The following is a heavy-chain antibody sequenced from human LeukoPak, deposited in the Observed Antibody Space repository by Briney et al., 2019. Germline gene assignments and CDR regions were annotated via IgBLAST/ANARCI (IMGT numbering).Heavy chain of an antibody. CDR3: ARRSRWVTIDY. D-gene: IGHD2-21*02. J-gene: IGHJ4*02. CDR2: INHSGST. CDR1: GGSFSGYY. Sequence: PSETLSLTCAAYGGSFSGYYWSWIRQPPGKGLEWIGEINHSGSTNYNPSLKSRVTISVDTSKNQFSLKLSSVTAADTAVYYCARRSRWVTIDYWGQGTLVTVSS. V-gene: IGHV4-34*01.